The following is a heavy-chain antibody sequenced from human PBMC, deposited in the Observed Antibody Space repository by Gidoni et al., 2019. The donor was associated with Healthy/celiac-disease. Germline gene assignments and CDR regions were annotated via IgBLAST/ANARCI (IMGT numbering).Heavy chain of an antibody. Sequence: EVQLLESGGGLVQPGGSLSLSCAASGFTFSSYAMSWVRQAPGKGLEWVSAISGSGGSTYYADSVKGRFTISRDNSKNTLYLQMNSLRAEDTAVYYCAKSRAVAKYYFDYWGQGTLVTVSS. CDR2: ISGSGGST. J-gene: IGHJ4*02. D-gene: IGHD6-19*01. V-gene: IGHV3-23*01. CDR1: GFTFSSYA. CDR3: AKSRAVAKYYFDY.